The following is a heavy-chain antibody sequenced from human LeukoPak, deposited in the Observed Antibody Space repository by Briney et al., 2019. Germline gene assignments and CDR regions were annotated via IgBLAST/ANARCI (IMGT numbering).Heavy chain of an antibody. CDR3: AKRKVDFVVVSAGWTGWFDL. V-gene: IGHV3-23*01. CDR1: GFTFSSYA. D-gene: IGHD2-2*03. J-gene: IGHJ5*02. CDR2: LNSNGGTT. Sequence: PGGSLRLSCAASGFTFSSYAMSWVRHAPGKGLEWVSTLNSNGGTTYYADSVKGRFTISRDNSKSTLYLQMNSLRAEDTAVYYCAKRKVDFVVVSAGWTGWFDLWGQGTLVTVSS.